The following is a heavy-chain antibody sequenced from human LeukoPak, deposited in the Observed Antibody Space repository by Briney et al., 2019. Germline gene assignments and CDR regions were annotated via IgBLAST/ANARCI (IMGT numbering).Heavy chain of an antibody. Sequence: PGGSLRLSCAASGFTFSDSAMTWVRQAPGKGLEWVSLISGSGGSTHYADSVKGRFTSSRDNSKNTLYLQMDSLRAEDTALYFCAKAPGSGSGSYYKGYFDYWGQGTLVTVSS. V-gene: IGHV3-23*01. CDR1: GFTFSDSA. D-gene: IGHD3-10*01. CDR2: ISGSGGST. CDR3: AKAPGSGSGSYYKGYFDY. J-gene: IGHJ4*02.